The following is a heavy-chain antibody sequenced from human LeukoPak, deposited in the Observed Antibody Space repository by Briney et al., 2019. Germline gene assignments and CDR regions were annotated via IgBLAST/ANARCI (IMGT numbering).Heavy chain of an antibody. CDR1: GGTFSSYA. CDR2: ITPIFGTA. D-gene: IGHD6-6*01. J-gene: IGHJ4*02. Sequence: EASVKVSCKASGGTFSSYAISWVRQAPGQGLEWMGGITPIFGTANYAQKFQGRVTITADESTSTAYMELSSLRSEDTAVYYCARDLCGSSVDYWGQGTLVTVSS. V-gene: IGHV1-69*13. CDR3: ARDLCGSSVDY.